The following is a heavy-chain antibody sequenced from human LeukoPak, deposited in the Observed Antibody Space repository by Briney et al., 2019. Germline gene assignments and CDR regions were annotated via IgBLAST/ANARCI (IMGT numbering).Heavy chain of an antibody. CDR3: ARSGYSSGWYRGPFDY. D-gene: IGHD6-19*01. CDR1: GFTFDDYG. CDR2: IDWSGGRT. J-gene: IGHJ4*02. V-gene: IGHV3-20*04. Sequence: PGGSLRLSCAASGFTFDDYGMSWVRQAPGKGLEWVSGIDWSGGRTAYADSVKGRSTISRDNAKNSLSLQVSSLRAEDTALYYCARSGYSSGWYRGPFDYWGQRTLVTVSS.